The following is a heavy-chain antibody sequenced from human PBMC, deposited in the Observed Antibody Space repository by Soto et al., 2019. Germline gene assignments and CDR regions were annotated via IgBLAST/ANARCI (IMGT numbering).Heavy chain of an antibody. CDR2: ISYDGSNK. V-gene: IGHV3-30-3*01. J-gene: IGHJ6*02. D-gene: IGHD5-12*01. Sequence: GGSLRLSCAASGFTFSSYAMHWVRQAPGKGLEWVAVISYDGSNKYYADSVKGRFTISRDNSKNTLYLQMNSLRAEDTAVYYCARDRVATIGMDYYYGMDVWGQGTTVTVSS. CDR3: ARDRVATIGMDYYYGMDV. CDR1: GFTFSSYA.